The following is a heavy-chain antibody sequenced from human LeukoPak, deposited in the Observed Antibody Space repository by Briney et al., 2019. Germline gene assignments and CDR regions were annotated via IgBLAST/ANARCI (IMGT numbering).Heavy chain of an antibody. J-gene: IGHJ4*02. CDR1: GFTFSSYA. CDR2: ISGSGGGT. Sequence: PGGSLRLSCAASGFTFSSYAMSWVRQAPGKGLEWVSAISGSGGGTYFADSVKGRFTISRDNSKNTLYLQMNTLRAEDTAVYYCSTSPSFGSSWYQFNYWGQGALVIVSS. V-gene: IGHV3-23*01. CDR3: STSPSFGSSWYQFNY. D-gene: IGHD6-13*01.